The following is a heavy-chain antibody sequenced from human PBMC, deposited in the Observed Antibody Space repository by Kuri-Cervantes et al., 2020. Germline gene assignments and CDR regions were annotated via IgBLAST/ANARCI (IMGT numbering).Heavy chain of an antibody. CDR2: ISYDGSNK. D-gene: IGHD2-15*01. J-gene: IGHJ6*02. CDR3: AKGLVAATRYGMDV. CDR1: GFTFSSYG. Sequence: GESLKISCAASGFTFSSYGMHWVRQAPGKGLEWVSVISYDGSNKYYADSVRGRFTISRDNAKNSLYLQMNSLRAEDTALYYCAKGLVAATRYGMDVWGQGTTVTVSS. V-gene: IGHV3-30*18.